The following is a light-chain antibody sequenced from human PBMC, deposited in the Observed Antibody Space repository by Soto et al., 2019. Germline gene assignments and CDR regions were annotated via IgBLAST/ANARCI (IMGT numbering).Light chain of an antibody. CDR2: DNN. V-gene: IGLV1-51*01. CDR3: GTWDSSLSVGGVV. CDR1: SSNIGNNY. J-gene: IGLJ2*01. Sequence: QSVLTQPPSVSAALGQKVTISCSGSSSNIGNNYVSWYQQLPGTAPKLLIYDNNKRPSGIPDRFSGSKSGTSATLGITGLQTGDEADYYCGTWDSSLSVGGVVFGGGTKLTVL.